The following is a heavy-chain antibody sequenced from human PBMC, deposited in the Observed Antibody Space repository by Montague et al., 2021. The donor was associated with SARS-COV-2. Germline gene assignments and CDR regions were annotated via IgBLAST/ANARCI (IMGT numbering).Heavy chain of an antibody. Sequence: SETRSLTCAVYGGSFSGYYWSRIRQPPGKGLEWIGEINHSGSTNYNPSLKSRVTISVGTSKNQFSLKLSSVTAADTAVYYCARRGYSYYYCGMDVWGQGTTVTVSS. CDR2: INHSGST. D-gene: IGHD5-24*01. CDR3: ARRGYSYYYCGMDV. V-gene: IGHV4-34*01. CDR1: GGSFSGYY. J-gene: IGHJ6*02.